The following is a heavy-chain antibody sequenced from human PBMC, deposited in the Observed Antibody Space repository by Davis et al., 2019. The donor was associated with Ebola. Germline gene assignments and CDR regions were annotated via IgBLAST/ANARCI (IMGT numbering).Heavy chain of an antibody. J-gene: IGHJ4*02. CDR3: ARGRLVGATTHCMSY. CDR1: GYTFTGYY. Sequence: ASVKVSCKASGYTFTGYYMHWVRQAPGQGLEWMGWINPNSGGTNYAQKFQGRVTMTRDTSISTAYMELRSLRSDDTAVYYCARGRLVGATTHCMSYWGQGTLVTVSS. CDR2: INPNSGGT. D-gene: IGHD1-26*01. V-gene: IGHV1-2*02.